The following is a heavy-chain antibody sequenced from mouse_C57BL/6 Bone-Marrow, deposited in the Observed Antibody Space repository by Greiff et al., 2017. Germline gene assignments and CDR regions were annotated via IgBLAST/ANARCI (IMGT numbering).Heavy chain of an antibody. D-gene: IGHD2-4*01. CDR2: IYPRSGNT. Sequence: QVQLQQSGAELARPGASVKLSCKASGYTFTSYGISWVKQRTGQGLEWIGEIYPRSGNTYYNEKFKGKATLTADKSSSTAYMELRSLTSEDAAVYFCARSGYDYDYFDYWGQGTTLTVSS. CDR3: ARSGYDYDYFDY. CDR1: GYTFTSYG. V-gene: IGHV1-81*01. J-gene: IGHJ2*01.